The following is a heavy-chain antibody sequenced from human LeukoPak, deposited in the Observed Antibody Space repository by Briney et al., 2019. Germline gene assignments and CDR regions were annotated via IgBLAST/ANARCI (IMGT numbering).Heavy chain of an antibody. CDR1: GGSLSSYY. J-gene: IGHJ6*03. Sequence: PSETLSLTCTVSGGSLSSYYWSWIRQPPGKGLEWIGYIYYSESTNYKSSLKGRVTISVDTSKTQFSLKLSSVTAADTAVYYCARTTEGGYSYGYFYYYYMDVWGKGTTVTISS. CDR3: ARTTEGGYSYGYFYYYYMDV. D-gene: IGHD5-18*01. V-gene: IGHV4-59*01. CDR2: IYYSEST.